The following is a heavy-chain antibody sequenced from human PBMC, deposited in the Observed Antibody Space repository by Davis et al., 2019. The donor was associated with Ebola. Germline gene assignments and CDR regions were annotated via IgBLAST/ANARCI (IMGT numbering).Heavy chain of an antibody. Sequence: WGSLRLSCAASGFTFSSYAMSWVRQAPGKGLEWVSSISGSGGSTYYADSVKGRFTISRDNSKNTLYLQMNSLRAEDTAVYYFAKGQVTTILGWFDPWGQGTLVTVSS. CDR3: AKGQVTTILGWFDP. CDR1: GFTFSSYA. CDR2: ISGSGGST. D-gene: IGHD5-12*01. J-gene: IGHJ5*02. V-gene: IGHV3-23*01.